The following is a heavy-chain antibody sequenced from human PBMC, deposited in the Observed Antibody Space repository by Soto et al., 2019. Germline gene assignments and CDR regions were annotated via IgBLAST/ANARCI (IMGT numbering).Heavy chain of an antibody. V-gene: IGHV1-69*13. J-gene: IGHJ6*02. D-gene: IGHD6-6*01. CDR2: IIPIFGTA. CDR3: ARSGSIAARPLAYYYYGMDV. Sequence: GASAKVSCKASGGTFSSYAISWVRQAPGQGLEWMGGIIPIFGTANYAQKFQGRVTITADESTSTAYMELSSLRSEDTAVYYCARSGSIAARPLAYYYYGMDVWGQGTTVTVSS. CDR1: GGTFSSYA.